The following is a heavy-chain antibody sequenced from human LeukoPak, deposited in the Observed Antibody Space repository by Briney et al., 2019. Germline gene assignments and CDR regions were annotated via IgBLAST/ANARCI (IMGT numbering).Heavy chain of an antibody. CDR1: RDSVSSNTAA. J-gene: IGHJ3*02. Sequence: SQTLSLTCAISRDSVSSNTAAWHWTRQSPSRGLEWLGKKYYRSKRYTEYPLSVKSRLTINPDTSKNQFSLQLNSVTPEDTAVYYCAGGSSAFDIRGQGTMVTVSS. CDR3: AGGSSAFDI. V-gene: IGHV6-1*01. CDR2: KYYRSKRYT.